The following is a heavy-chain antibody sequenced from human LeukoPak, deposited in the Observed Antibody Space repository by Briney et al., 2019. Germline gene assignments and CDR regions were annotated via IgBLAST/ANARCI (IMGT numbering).Heavy chain of an antibody. D-gene: IGHD6-13*01. CDR2: IDSNGGRT. CDR3: ARVSHSSSRADGY. CDR1: GFTFSTYA. Sequence: GGSLRLSCAASGFTFSTYAMHWVRQTPGKGLEYVSGIDSNGGRTYYANSVKGRFTVSRDNSKNTLYLQMVSLRPEDMAVYYCARVSHSSSRADGYWGQGTLVTVSS. V-gene: IGHV3-64*01. J-gene: IGHJ4*02.